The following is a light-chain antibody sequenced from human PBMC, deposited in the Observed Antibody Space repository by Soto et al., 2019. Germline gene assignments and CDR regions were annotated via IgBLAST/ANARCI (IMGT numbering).Light chain of an antibody. CDR1: SGHSNYA. Sequence: QSVLTQSPSASASLGAPVRLTCTLDSGHSNYAIAWHQQRPELGPRFLVRVNTDGSHSKGDGIPDRFSGSRSGGQLYLSISSLQSEDEADYYCQTWGTGSWVFGGGTKLTVL. J-gene: IGLJ3*02. CDR3: QTWGTGSWV. V-gene: IGLV4-69*02. CDR2: VNTDGSH.